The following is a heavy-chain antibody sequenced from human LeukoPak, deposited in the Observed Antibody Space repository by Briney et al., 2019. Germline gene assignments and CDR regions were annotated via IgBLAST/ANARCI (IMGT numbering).Heavy chain of an antibody. Sequence: GASVKVSCKASGYTFTSYGISWVRQAPGQGLEWMGWISAYNGNTNYAQKLQGRVTMTTDTSTSTAYMELRSLRSDDTAVYYCARARLYCSSTSCWLPGAFDIWGQGTMVTVSS. J-gene: IGHJ3*02. V-gene: IGHV1-18*01. CDR3: ARARLYCSSTSCWLPGAFDI. CDR1: GYTFTSYG. D-gene: IGHD2-2*01. CDR2: ISAYNGNT.